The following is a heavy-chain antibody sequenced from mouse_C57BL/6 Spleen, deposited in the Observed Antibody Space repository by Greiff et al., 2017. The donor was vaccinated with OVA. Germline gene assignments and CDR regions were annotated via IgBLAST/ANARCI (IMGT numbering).Heavy chain of an antibody. CDR2: IYPRDGST. D-gene: IGHD2-4*01. V-gene: IGHV1-85*01. CDR1: GYTFTSYD. Sequence: VQRVESGPELVKPGASVKLSCKASGYTFTSYDINWVKQRPGQGLEWIGWIYPRDGSTKYNEKFKGKATLTVDTSSSTAYMELHSLTSEDSAVYFCARHDYDRDFDYWGQGTTLTVSS. CDR3: ARHDYDRDFDY. J-gene: IGHJ2*01.